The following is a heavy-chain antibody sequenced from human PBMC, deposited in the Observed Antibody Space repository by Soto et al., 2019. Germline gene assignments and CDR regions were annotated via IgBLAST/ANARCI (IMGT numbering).Heavy chain of an antibody. Sequence: GGSLRLSCAASGFTVSSNYMSWVRQAPGKGLEWVSVIYSGGSTYYADSVKGRFTISRDNSKNTLYLQMNSLRAEDTAVYYCARESIMITFGGVIVQDYFDYWGQGTLVTVSS. CDR1: GFTVSSNY. CDR3: ARESIMITFGGVIVQDYFDY. V-gene: IGHV3-53*01. D-gene: IGHD3-16*02. J-gene: IGHJ4*02. CDR2: IYSGGST.